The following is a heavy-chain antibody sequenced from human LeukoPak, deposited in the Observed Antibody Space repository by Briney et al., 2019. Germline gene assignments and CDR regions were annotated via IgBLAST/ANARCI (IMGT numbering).Heavy chain of an antibody. V-gene: IGHV4-4*07. CDR2: IYSSGST. CDR3: ARVAYSSGWSYFDS. CDR1: DGSIINYY. D-gene: IGHD6-19*01. Sequence: PSETLSLTCTGSDGSIINYYWSWIRQPAGKGLERLGRIYSSGSTNYNPSLESRVTMSVDTSKNQFSLKLISITAADTAVYYCARVAYSSGWSYFDSWGQGTLVTVSS. J-gene: IGHJ4*02.